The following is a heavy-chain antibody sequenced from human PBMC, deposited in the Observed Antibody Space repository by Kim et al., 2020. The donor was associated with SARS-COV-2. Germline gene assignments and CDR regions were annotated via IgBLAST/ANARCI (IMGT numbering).Heavy chain of an antibody. CDR1: GCPISSSNW. CDR2: IYHSGST. Sequence: SETLSLTCAVSGCPISSSNWWSWVRQPPGNGLEWIGEIYHSGSTNYNPSLKSRVTISVYKSKNQFSLKLSSVTAADTAVYYCARYIVGATHYYYYGMDVWGQGTTVTVSS. V-gene: IGHV4-4*02. D-gene: IGHD1-26*01. CDR3: ARYIVGATHYYYYGMDV. J-gene: IGHJ6*02.